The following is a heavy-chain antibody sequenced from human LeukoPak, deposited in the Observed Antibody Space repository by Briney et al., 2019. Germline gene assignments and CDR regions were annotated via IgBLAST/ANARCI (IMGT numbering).Heavy chain of an antibody. CDR1: GYTFTRHY. J-gene: IGHJ5*02. Sequence: ASVKVSCKASGYTFTRHYMHWVRQAPGQGLEWMGVINPGGSWTSYAQKFQGRVTMTRDMSTSTDYMELSSLRSEDTVVYYCARDNSVGDTAWWFDPWGQGTLVTVSS. CDR2: INPGGSWT. D-gene: IGHD1-26*01. CDR3: ARDNSVGDTAWWFDP. V-gene: IGHV1-46*01.